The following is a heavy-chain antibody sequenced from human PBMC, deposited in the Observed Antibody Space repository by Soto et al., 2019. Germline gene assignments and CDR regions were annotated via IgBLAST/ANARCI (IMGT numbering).Heavy chain of an antibody. Sequence: SEPLSLTCAVSVSSISGGGYSWSWIRQPPGKGLEWIGYIYHSGSTYYNPSLKSRVTISVDRSKNQFSLKLSSVTAADTAVYYCARVPDRWGQGTLVTVSS. CDR1: VSSISGGGYS. CDR3: ARVPDR. D-gene: IGHD2-2*01. CDR2: IYHSGST. V-gene: IGHV4-30-2*01. J-gene: IGHJ5*02.